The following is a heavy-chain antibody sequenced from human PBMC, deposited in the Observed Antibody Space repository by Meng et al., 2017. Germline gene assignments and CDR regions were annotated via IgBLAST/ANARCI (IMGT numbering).Heavy chain of an antibody. Sequence: GESLKISCAASGFTFSSYWMSWVRQAPGKGLEWVSAISGSGGSTYYADSVKGRFTISRDNSKNTLYLQMNSLRAEDTAVYYCAKDRPLGSYYPYYYYYGMDVWGQGTLVTVSS. V-gene: IGHV3-23*01. CDR2: ISGSGGST. J-gene: IGHJ6*02. CDR3: AKDRPLGSYYPYYYYYGMDV. D-gene: IGHD1-26*01. CDR1: GFTFSSYW.